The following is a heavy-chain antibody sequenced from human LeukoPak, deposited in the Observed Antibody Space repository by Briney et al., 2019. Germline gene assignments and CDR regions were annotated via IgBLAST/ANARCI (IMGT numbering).Heavy chain of an antibody. D-gene: IGHD3-16*02. Sequence: SETLSLTCTVSGGSISSSSYYWGWIRQPPGKGLEWIGSIYYSGSTYYNPSLKSRVTISVDTSKNQFSLKLSSVTAADTAVYYCARSIMITFGGVIPHYFDYWGQGSLVTVSS. CDR3: ARSIMITFGGVIPHYFDY. J-gene: IGHJ4*02. CDR2: IYYSGST. V-gene: IGHV4-39*01. CDR1: GGSISSSSYY.